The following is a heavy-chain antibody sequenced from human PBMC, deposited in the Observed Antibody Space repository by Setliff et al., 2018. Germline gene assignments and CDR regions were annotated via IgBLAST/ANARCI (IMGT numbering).Heavy chain of an antibody. J-gene: IGHJ4*02. D-gene: IGHD3-10*01. CDR2: ISNSGRTM. CDR3: ARGSGNYYGSGNYYHFDY. CDR1: GFTFSGYN. V-gene: IGHV3-48*04. Sequence: PGGSLRLSCAVSGFTFSGYNMNWVRQAPGKGLEWVSSISNSGRTMYYADSVKGRFTISRDNAKNSLYLQMNSLRAEDTAVYYCARGSGNYYGSGNYYHFDYWGQGTLVTVSS.